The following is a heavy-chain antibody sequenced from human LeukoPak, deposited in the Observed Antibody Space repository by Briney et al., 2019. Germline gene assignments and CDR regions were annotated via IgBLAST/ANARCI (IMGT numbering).Heavy chain of an antibody. Sequence: ASVKVSCKASGYTFTSYYMHWVRQAPGQGLEWMGIINPSCGSTSYAQKFQGRVTMTRDTSTSTVYMELSSLRSEDTAVYYCAREGIWFGELTSFDYWGQGTLVTVSS. CDR3: AREGIWFGELTSFDY. J-gene: IGHJ4*02. CDR1: GYTFTSYY. D-gene: IGHD3-10*01. CDR2: INPSCGST. V-gene: IGHV1-46*01.